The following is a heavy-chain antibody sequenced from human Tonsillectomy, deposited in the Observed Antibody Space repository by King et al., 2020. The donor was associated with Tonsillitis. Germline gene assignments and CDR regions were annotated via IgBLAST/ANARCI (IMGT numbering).Heavy chain of an antibody. CDR2: IYYSGST. D-gene: IGHD3-10*01. V-gene: IGHV4-39*01. CDR3: ARPLWFGDKVSDYYYGMDV. J-gene: IGHJ6*02. CDR1: GGSISSSSYY. Sequence: QLQESGPGLVKPSETLSLTCTVSGGSISSSSYYWGWIRQPPGKGLEWIGSIYYSGSTYYNPSLKSRVTISVDTSKNQFSLKLSSVTAADTAVYYCARPLWFGDKVSDYYYGMDVWGQGTTVTVSS.